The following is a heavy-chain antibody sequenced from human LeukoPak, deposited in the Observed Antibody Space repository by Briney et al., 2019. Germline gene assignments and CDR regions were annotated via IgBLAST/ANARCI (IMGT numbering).Heavy chain of an antibody. V-gene: IGHV3-11*01. CDR3: ARDSLSSSWSEI. J-gene: IGHJ4*02. CDR2: ISSSGSTI. CDR1: GFTFSDYY. Sequence: GSLRLSCAASGFTFSDYYMSWIRQAPGKGLEWVSYISSSGSTIYYADSVKGRFTISRDNAKNSLYLQMNSLRAEDTAVYYCARDSLSSSWSEIWGQGTLVTVSS. D-gene: IGHD6-13*01.